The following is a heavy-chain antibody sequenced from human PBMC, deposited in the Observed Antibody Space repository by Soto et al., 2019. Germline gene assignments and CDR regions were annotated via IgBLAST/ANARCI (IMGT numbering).Heavy chain of an antibody. CDR1: GFTFTSYA. J-gene: IGHJ6*02. CDR2: ITGSGSST. Sequence: PGESLKISCAASGFTFTSYAMSWVRQAPGKGLEWVSAITGSGSSTYYADSVKGRFTISRDNSKNTLYLQMNGLRAEDTAVYYCARGISAALGYYYGMDVWGQATTVTVAS. D-gene: IGHD6-25*01. CDR3: ARGISAALGYYYGMDV. V-gene: IGHV3-23*01.